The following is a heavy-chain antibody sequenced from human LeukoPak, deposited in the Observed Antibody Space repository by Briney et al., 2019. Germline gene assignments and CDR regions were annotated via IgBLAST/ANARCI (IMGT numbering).Heavy chain of an antibody. Sequence: PSETLSLTCAVYGGSFSGYYWSWIRQPPGKGLEWIGEINHSGSTNYNPSLKSRVTISVDTSKNQFSLKLSSVTAADTAVYYCARVPNIDYYDSSGYSGYWGQGTLVTVSS. CDR1: GGSFSGYY. V-gene: IGHV4-34*01. J-gene: IGHJ4*02. CDR2: INHSGST. CDR3: ARVPNIDYYDSSGYSGY. D-gene: IGHD3-22*01.